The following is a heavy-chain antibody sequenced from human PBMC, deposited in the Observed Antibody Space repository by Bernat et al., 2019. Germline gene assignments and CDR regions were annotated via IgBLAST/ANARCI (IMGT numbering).Heavy chain of an antibody. CDR3: ARDRTTVRGNWFDP. CDR2: ISYDGSNK. V-gene: IGHV3-30*01. D-gene: IGHD4-17*01. Sequence: QVQLVESGGGVVQPGRSLRLSCAASGFSFSSYAVHWVRQAPGKGLEWVAGISYDGSNKYYADSVKGRFTISRDNSKNTLYLQMNSLRAEDTAVYYCARDRTTVRGNWFDPWGQGTLVTVSS. CDR1: GFSFSSYA. J-gene: IGHJ5*02.